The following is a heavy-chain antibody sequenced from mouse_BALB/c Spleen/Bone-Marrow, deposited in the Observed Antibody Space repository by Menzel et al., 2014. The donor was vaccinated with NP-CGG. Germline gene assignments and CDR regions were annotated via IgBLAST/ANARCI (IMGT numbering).Heavy chain of an antibody. J-gene: IGHJ4*01. Sequence: QVQLQQSGPELVKPGASVKISCKASGYAFSSSWMNWVKQRPGQGLEWIGRIYPGDGDTKYNGKFKGKATLTADKSSSTAYMQLSSLTSVDSAVYFCARPLNWDPCAMDYWGQGTSVTVSS. CDR2: IYPGDGDT. D-gene: IGHD4-1*02. V-gene: IGHV1-82*01. CDR1: GYAFSSSW. CDR3: ARPLNWDPCAMDY.